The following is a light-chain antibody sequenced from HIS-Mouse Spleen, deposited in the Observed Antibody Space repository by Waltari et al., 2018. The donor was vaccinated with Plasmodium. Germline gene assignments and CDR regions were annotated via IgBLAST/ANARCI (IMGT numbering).Light chain of an antibody. V-gene: IGLV2-23*01. Sequence: QSALTQPAPVSGSPGQSITISCTGTSSAVGSYTLVSWYQQHPGKAPKLMIYEGSKRPSGVSNRFSGSKSGNTASLTISGLQAEDEADYYCCSYAGSSTYVFGTGTKVTVL. CDR2: EGS. CDR1: SSAVGSYTL. CDR3: CSYAGSSTYV. J-gene: IGLJ1*01.